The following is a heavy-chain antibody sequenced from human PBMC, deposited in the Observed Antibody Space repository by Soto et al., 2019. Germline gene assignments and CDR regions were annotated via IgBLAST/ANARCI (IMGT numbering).Heavy chain of an antibody. J-gene: IGHJ4*02. CDR1: GQSFTSYW. V-gene: IGHV5-10-1*01. CDR2: IDPSNSYD. CDR3: ASSRYSYGHSFDY. Sequence: PGESLKISCKTSGQSFTSYWISWVRQMPGKGLEWMGRIDPSNSYDKYNPSFEGHVTISADKSISTVYMQWSSLKASDTAMYYCASSRYSYGHSFDYWGQGTLVTVSS. D-gene: IGHD5-18*01.